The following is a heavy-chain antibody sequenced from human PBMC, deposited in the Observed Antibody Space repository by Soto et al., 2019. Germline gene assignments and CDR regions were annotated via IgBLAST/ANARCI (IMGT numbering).Heavy chain of an antibody. V-gene: IGHV3-30-3*01. Sequence: QVQLVESGGGVVQPGRSLRLSCAASGFTFSSYAMHWVRQAPGKGLEWVAVISYDGSNKYYADSVKGRFTISRDNSKNTLYLQMNSLRAEDTAVYYCAREWQQLAYHYYGMDVWGQGTTVTVSS. CDR2: ISYDGSNK. D-gene: IGHD6-13*01. CDR1: GFTFSSYA. J-gene: IGHJ6*02. CDR3: AREWQQLAYHYYGMDV.